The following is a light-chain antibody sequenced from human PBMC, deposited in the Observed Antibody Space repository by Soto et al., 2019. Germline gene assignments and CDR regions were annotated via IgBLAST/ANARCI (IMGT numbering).Light chain of an antibody. Sequence: QSVLTQPPSASGTPGQRVTISCSGSSANIGSSNVNWYQQLPGAAPKLLIYTNNQRPSGVPDRFSGSKSGTSASLAISGLQSEDEANYYCAAWDDRLNGPVFATWPKANVL. CDR3: AAWDDRLNGPV. V-gene: IGLV1-44*01. CDR1: SANIGSSN. J-gene: IGLJ1*01. CDR2: TNN.